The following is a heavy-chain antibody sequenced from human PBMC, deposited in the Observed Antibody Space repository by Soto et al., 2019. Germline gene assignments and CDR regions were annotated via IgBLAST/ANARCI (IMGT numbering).Heavy chain of an antibody. CDR2: IYPGDSDT. Sequence: PGESLKISCKGSGYSFTSYWIGWVRQMPGKGLEWMGIIYPGDSDTRYSPSFQGQVTISADKSISTAYLQWSSLKASDTAMYYCASSSSSSSYYYYYMDVWGKGTTVTVSS. V-gene: IGHV5-51*01. CDR3: ASSSSSSSYYYYYMDV. J-gene: IGHJ6*03. CDR1: GYSFTSYW. D-gene: IGHD6-6*01.